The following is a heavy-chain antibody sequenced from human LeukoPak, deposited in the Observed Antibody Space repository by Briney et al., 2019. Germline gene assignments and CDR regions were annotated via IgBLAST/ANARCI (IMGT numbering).Heavy chain of an antibody. CDR2: MNGEGTTI. D-gene: IGHD1-7*01. CDR1: GLTFGTTW. J-gene: IGHJ4*02. V-gene: IGHV3-74*01. Sequence: PSGGSLRLSCATSGLTFGTTWMHWVRHAPGKGLMWVSRMNGEGTTIDYADSVKGRYTVSRDYAKNTLFLQMNNLRTEDTALYFCATARNFRFEYWGQGALVIVSA. CDR3: ATARNFRFEY.